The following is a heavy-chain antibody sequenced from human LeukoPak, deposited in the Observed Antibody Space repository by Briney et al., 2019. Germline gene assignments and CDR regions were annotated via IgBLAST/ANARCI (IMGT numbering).Heavy chain of an antibody. Sequence: GGSLRLSCAASGFTFSRSWMHWVRQGPGKGLMWVSRINIDGTTTDYADPVKGRFTISRDDAKNTLYLQMNSLTVEDTAVYYCVKSMGVNDNWGQGSQVSVSS. D-gene: IGHD1-26*01. V-gene: IGHV3-74*01. CDR2: INIDGTTT. CDR1: GFTFSRSW. CDR3: VKSMGVNDN. J-gene: IGHJ4*02.